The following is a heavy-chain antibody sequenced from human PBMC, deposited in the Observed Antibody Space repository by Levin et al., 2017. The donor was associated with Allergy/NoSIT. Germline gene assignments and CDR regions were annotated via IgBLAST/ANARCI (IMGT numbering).Heavy chain of an antibody. CDR2: IYPGDSDT. Sequence: NHGESLKISCKGSGYSFTNYWIGWVRQMPGKGLEWMGIIYPGDSDTRYSPSFQGQVTLSADKSISTAYLQWSSLKASDTAMYYCARRKFGYSSAYYFDYWGQGTLVTVSS. D-gene: IGHD5-24*01. V-gene: IGHV5-51*01. J-gene: IGHJ4*02. CDR3: ARRKFGYSSAYYFDY. CDR1: GYSFTNYW.